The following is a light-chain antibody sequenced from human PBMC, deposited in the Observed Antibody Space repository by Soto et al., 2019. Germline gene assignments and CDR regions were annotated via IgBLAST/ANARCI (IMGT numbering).Light chain of an antibody. Sequence: DIQMTQSPSSLSASVGDRVTITCQASQDISNYLNWYQQKPGKAPKLLIYDASNLETGVPSRFSGSGSGTDFTFTISSLQPEDIATYYCLQYDNLFFGGGTKVEIK. V-gene: IGKV1-33*01. CDR1: QDISNY. CDR3: LQYDNLF. CDR2: DAS. J-gene: IGKJ4*01.